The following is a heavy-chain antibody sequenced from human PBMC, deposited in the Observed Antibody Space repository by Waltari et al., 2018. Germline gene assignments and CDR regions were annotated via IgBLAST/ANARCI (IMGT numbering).Heavy chain of an antibody. D-gene: IGHD3-16*02. CDR1: VGSFSGYY. V-gene: IGHV4-34*01. J-gene: IGHJ4*02. CDR2: INHSGRT. Sequence: QVQLQQWGAGLLKPSETLSLTCAVYVGSFSGYYWSWIRQPPGKGLEWMGEINHSGRTNYNPSLKSRVTISVDTSKNQFSLKLSSVTAADTAVYYCARGGPYVWGSYRIFDYWGQGTLVTVSS. CDR3: ARGGPYVWGSYRIFDY.